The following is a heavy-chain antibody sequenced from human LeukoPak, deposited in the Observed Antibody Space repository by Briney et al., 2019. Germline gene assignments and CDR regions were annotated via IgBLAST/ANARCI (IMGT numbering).Heavy chain of an antibody. D-gene: IGHD6-19*01. J-gene: IGHJ4*02. CDR2: IYYSEST. CDR3: ARGPVAGTNVFDY. V-gene: IGHV4-59*01. Sequence: SETLSLTCTVSGGSISSYYWSWIRQPPGKGLEWIGYIYYSESTNYNPSLKSRVTISVDTSKNQFSLKLSSVTAADTAVYYCARGPVAGTNVFDYWGQGTLVTVSS. CDR1: GGSISSYY.